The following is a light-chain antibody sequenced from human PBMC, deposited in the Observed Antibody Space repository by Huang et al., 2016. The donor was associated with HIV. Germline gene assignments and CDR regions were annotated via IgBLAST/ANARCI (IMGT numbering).Light chain of an antibody. CDR2: LGS. J-gene: IGKJ5*01. Sequence: DIVMTQSPLSLPVTPGEPASISCKSSQSLLHSNGYNYLDWYLQKPGQSPQLLISLGSNRASGVPDRFSGSGSGTDFTLKIRRVEAEDVGVYYCMQALETPITFGQGTRLEIK. CDR1: QSLLHSNGYNY. CDR3: MQALETPIT. V-gene: IGKV2-28*01.